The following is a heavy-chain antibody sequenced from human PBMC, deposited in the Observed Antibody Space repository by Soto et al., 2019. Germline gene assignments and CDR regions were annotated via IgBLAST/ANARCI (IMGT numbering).Heavy chain of an antibody. D-gene: IGHD1-26*01. J-gene: IGHJ5*02. CDR3: AKDSGSGSYWGGGSEDWFDP. CDR1: GFTFSSYG. V-gene: IGHV3-30*18. CDR2: ISYDGSNK. Sequence: QVQLVESGGGVVQPGRSLRLSCAASGFTFSSYGMHWVRQAPGKGLEWVAVISYDGSNKYYADSVKGRFTISRDNSKNTLYLQMNSLRAEDTAVYYCAKDSGSGSYWGGGSEDWFDPWGQGTLVTVSS.